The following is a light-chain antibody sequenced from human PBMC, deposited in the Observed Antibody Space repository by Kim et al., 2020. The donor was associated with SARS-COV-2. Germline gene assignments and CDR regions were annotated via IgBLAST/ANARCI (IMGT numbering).Light chain of an antibody. CDR1: SLRRYY. V-gene: IGLV3-19*01. CDR2: GKN. J-gene: IGLJ2*01. Sequence: SSELTQDPAVSVALGQTVRITCQGDSLRRYYATWYQQKPAQAPIVVTYGKNNRPSAILDRFSGSSSGDTASLTITGTPAGAEADYYCTSRGITDNVLFGG. CDR3: TSRGITDNVL.